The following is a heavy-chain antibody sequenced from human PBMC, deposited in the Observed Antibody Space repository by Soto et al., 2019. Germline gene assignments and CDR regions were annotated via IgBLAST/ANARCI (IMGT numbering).Heavy chain of an antibody. CDR2: IYYSGST. J-gene: IGHJ5*02. CDR1: GGSVSSGNYN. Sequence: SETLSLTCTVSGGSVSSGNYNWGWIRQPPGKGPEWIGYIYYSGSTRYNPSLKSRLTISVDTSKNHFSLKLTSVNAADTAVYYCARGRNNWFDPWGQGTLVTVSS. V-gene: IGHV4-61*03. CDR3: ARGRNNWFDP.